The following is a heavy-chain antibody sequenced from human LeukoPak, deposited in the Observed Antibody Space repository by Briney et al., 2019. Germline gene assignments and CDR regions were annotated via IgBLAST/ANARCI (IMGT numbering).Heavy chain of an antibody. V-gene: IGHV3-7*01. CDR2: IEQGGSEK. CDR1: GLTFSAYW. CDR3: VGGIGWLPDY. J-gene: IGHJ4*02. D-gene: IGHD6-19*01. Sequence: GGSPRLSCAASGLTFSAYWGNWVRQAPGKGLEWVANIEQGGSEKNYVDSVKGRFTISRDNGANSLYLQMNNLRVEDTGVYYCVGGIGWLPDYWGQGTLVTVSS.